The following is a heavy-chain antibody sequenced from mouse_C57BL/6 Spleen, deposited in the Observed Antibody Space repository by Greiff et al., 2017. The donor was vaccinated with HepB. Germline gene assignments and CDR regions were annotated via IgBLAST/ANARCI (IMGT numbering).Heavy chain of an antibody. Sequence: QVQLQQSGAELVMPGASVKLSCKASGYTFTSYWMHWVQQRPGQGLEWIGEIDPSDSYTNYTQKFKGKSTLTVDKSSSTAYMQLSSLTSEDSAVYYCARPQLGQAWFAYWGQGTLVTVSA. D-gene: IGHD4-1*02. V-gene: IGHV1-69*01. J-gene: IGHJ3*01. CDR1: GYTFTSYW. CDR2: IDPSDSYT. CDR3: ARPQLGQAWFAY.